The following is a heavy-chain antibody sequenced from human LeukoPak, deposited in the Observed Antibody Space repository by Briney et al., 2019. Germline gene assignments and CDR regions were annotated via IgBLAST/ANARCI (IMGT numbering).Heavy chain of an antibody. CDR2: MNPNSGNT. J-gene: IGHJ4*02. CDR1: GYTFTSYD. V-gene: IGHV1-8*01. D-gene: IGHD3-9*01. Sequence: GASVKVSYKASGYTFTSYDINWVRQATGQGLEWMGWMNPNSGNTGYAQKFQGRVTMTRNTSISTAYMELSSLRSEDTAVYYCARGYYDILTGDYWGQGTLVTVSS. CDR3: ARGYYDILTGDY.